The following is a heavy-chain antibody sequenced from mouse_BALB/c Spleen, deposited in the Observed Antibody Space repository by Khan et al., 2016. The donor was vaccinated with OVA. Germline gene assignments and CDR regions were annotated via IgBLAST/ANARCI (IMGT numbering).Heavy chain of an antibody. CDR1: GFSLTSYG. J-gene: IGHJ2*01. CDR3: ARLEDI. CDR2: IWAGGGT. Sequence: QVRLQQSGPGLVAPSQSLSITCTVSGFSLTSYGVHWVRQPPGKGLEWLGVIWAGGGTNYNSAIMSRLCISKDNSKSQVFLKMNSLQTDDTTMYYCARLEDIWGQGTTLTVSS. V-gene: IGHV2-9*02. D-gene: IGHD1-3*01.